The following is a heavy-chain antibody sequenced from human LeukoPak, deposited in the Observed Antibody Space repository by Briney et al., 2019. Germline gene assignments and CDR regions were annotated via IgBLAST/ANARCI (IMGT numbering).Heavy chain of an antibody. V-gene: IGHV1-2*02. CDR2: INPNSGGT. J-gene: IGHJ4*02. D-gene: IGHD2-2*01. Sequence: ASVKVSCKASGYTFTSYYIHWVRQAPGQGLEWMGWINPNSGGTNYAQKFQGRVTMTRDTSISTAYMELSRLRSDDTAVYYCARVVCSNIGCYEFAYWGQGTLVTVSS. CDR3: ARVVCSNIGCYEFAY. CDR1: GYTFTSYY.